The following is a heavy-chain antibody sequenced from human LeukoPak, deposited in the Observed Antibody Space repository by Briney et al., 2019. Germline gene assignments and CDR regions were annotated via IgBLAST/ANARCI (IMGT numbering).Heavy chain of an antibody. D-gene: IGHD3-10*01. V-gene: IGHV4-4*07. CDR1: GGSISSYY. J-gene: IGHJ5*02. CDR2: IYTSGST. CDR3: ARAAYYGSSNWFDP. Sequence: LETLSVTCTVSGGSISSYYWSWIRQPAGNGLEWIGRIYTSGSTNYNPSLKSRVTMSVDTSKNQFSLKLSSVTAADTAVYYCARAAYYGSSNWFDPWGQGTLVTVSS.